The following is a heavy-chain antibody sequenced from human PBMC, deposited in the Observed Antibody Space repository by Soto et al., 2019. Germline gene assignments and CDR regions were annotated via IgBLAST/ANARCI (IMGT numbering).Heavy chain of an antibody. CDR3: ARETGYSSTDDAFDI. CDR1: GFTVSSNY. D-gene: IGHD6-13*01. V-gene: IGHV3-66*01. CDR2: IYSGGST. Sequence: EVQLVESGGGLVQPGGSLRLSCAASGFTVSSNYMSWVRQAPGKGLEWVSVIYSGGSTYYADSVKGRFTISRDNSKNTLYLQMNSLRAEDTAVYYCARETGYSSTDDAFDIWGQGTMVTVSS. J-gene: IGHJ3*02.